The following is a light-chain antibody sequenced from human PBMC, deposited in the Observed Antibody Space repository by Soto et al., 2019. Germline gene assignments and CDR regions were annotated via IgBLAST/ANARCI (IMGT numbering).Light chain of an antibody. J-gene: IGKJ2*01. V-gene: IGKV3-20*01. CDR1: HTVVNDF. Sequence: FVLTQSPGTVSLSPGERATLSCGASHTVVNDFLAWYQQRPGQAPRLLLYGVSRRATGIPDRFSGSGSGTDFTLTISSLQPEDFATYYCQQYYSSPYTFGQGTKLEV. CDR3: QQYYSSPYT. CDR2: GVS.